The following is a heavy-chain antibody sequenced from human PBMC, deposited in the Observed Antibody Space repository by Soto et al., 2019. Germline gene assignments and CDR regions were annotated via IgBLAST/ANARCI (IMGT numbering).Heavy chain of an antibody. V-gene: IGHV2-5*01. Sequence: QITLKESGPTLVKPTQTLTLTCTFSGFSLSTSGVGVGWIRQPPGKALEWLALIYWNDDKRYSPSLKSRLTITKDTSKNQVVLTMTNMDPVDTATYYCAHRRGISWYFALFDYWGQGTLVTVSS. D-gene: IGHD6-13*01. CDR2: IYWNDDK. J-gene: IGHJ4*02. CDR1: GFSLSTSGVG. CDR3: AHRRGISWYFALFDY.